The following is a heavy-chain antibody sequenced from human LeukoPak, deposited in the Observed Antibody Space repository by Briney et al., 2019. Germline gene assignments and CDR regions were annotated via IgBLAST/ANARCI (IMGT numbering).Heavy chain of an antibody. CDR2: IYTSGST. J-gene: IGHJ6*03. CDR1: GGSISSYY. CDR3: ARAGTTRGYSYDRHYYYYMDV. V-gene: IGHV4-4*07. D-gene: IGHD5-18*01. Sequence: PSETLSLTCTVSGGSISSYYWSWIRQPAGKGLEWIGRIYTSGSTNYNPSLKSRVTMSVDTSKNQFSLKLSSVTAADAAVYYCARAGTTRGYSYDRHYYYYMDVWGKGTTVTVSS.